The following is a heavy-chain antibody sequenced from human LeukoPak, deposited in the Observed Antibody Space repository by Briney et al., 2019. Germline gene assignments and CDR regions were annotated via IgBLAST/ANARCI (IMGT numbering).Heavy chain of an antibody. D-gene: IGHD1-1*01. CDR1: GYTFTSYA. J-gene: IGHJ5*02. CDR2: INTNTGNP. Sequence: GASVKVSCKAPGYTFTSYAMNWVRQAPGQGLEWMGWINTNTGNPTYAQGFTGRFVFSLDTSVSTAYLQISSLKAEDTALYYCAQHDDAGGGNDWFDPWGQGTLVTVSS. V-gene: IGHV7-4-1*02. CDR3: AQHDDAGGGNDWFDP.